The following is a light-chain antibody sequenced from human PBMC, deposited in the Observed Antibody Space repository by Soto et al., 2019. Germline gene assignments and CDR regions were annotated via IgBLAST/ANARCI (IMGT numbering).Light chain of an antibody. V-gene: IGLV1-47*01. CDR2: RNN. CDR1: SSNIGSNY. J-gene: IGLJ1*01. CDR3: AAWDDSLSGKV. Sequence: QSVLTHPPSASGTPGQRVTISCSGSSSNIGSNYVYWYQQPPGTAPKLLIYRNNQRPSGVPDRFSGSKSGTSASLAISGLRSEDEADYYCAAWDDSLSGKVFGTGTKVTVL.